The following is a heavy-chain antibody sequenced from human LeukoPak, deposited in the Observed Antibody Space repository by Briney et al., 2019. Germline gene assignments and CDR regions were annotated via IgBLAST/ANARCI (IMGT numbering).Heavy chain of an antibody. D-gene: IGHD1-26*01. CDR3: ARERVGAFGQNWFDP. V-gene: IGHV4-39*07. CDR1: GGSISSSSYY. J-gene: IGHJ5*02. Sequence: KASETLSLTCTVSGGSISSSSYYWGWIRQPPGKGLEWIGSIYYSGSTYYNPSLKSRVTISVDTSKNQFSLKLSSVTAADTAVYYCARERVGAFGQNWFDPWGQGTLVTVSS. CDR2: IYYSGST.